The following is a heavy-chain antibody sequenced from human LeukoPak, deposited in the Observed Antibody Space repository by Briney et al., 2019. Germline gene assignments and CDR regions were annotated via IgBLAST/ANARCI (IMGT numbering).Heavy chain of an antibody. CDR3: TRPACGGDCYPEVYYFDY. J-gene: IGHJ4*02. V-gene: IGHV3-49*04. Sequence: GGSLRLSCTGSGFTFGAHSMAWVRQAPGKGPEWVGFIRGKAYGGATGYTASVKGRFTISRDDSKSIAYLQMNSLKTEDTAVYYCTRPACGGDCYPEVYYFDYWGQGTLVTVSS. CDR1: GFTFGAHS. D-gene: IGHD2-21*02. CDR2: IRGKAYGGAT.